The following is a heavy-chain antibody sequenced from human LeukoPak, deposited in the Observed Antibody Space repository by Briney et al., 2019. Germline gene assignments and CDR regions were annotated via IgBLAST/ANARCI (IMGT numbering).Heavy chain of an antibody. Sequence: ASVKVSCKASGYTFTGYYMHWVRQAPGQGLEWMGRINPNSGGTNYAQKFQGRVTMTRDTSISTAYMELSRLRSDDTAVYYCAYDSSGYYYNFDYWGQGTLVTASS. J-gene: IGHJ4*02. CDR3: AYDSSGYYYNFDY. D-gene: IGHD3-22*01. CDR2: INPNSGGT. CDR1: GYTFTGYY. V-gene: IGHV1-2*06.